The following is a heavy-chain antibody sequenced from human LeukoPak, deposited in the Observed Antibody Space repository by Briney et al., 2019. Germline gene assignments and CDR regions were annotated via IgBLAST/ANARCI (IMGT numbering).Heavy chain of an antibody. V-gene: IGHV4-59*08. CDR1: GGSISGYY. D-gene: IGHD3/OR15-3a*01. CDR2: IYSTGST. J-gene: IGHJ4*02. CDR3: ARQTGSGLFILP. Sequence: SETLSLTCTVSGGSISGYYWSWVRQSPEKGLESIGFIYSTGSTSYNPSLRSRVTISIDTSKNQFSLRLTSVTAADTAVYYCARQTGSGLFILPGGQGTLVTVSS.